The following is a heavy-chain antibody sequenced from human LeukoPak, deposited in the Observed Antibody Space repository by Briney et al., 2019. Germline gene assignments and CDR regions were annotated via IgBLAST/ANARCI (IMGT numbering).Heavy chain of an antibody. Sequence: SETLSLTCTVSGGSLSSGDYYWSWIRQPPGTGLEWIGYIYYSGSTYYNPSLKSRVTISVDTSKNQFSLKLSSVTAADTAVYYCARVRVAVAGVFDYWGQGTLVTVSS. J-gene: IGHJ4*02. CDR1: GGSLSSGDYY. D-gene: IGHD6-19*01. CDR2: IYYSGST. V-gene: IGHV4-30-4*01. CDR3: ARVRVAVAGVFDY.